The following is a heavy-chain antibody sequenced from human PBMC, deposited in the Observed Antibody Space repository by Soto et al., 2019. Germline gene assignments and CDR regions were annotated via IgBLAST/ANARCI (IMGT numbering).Heavy chain of an antibody. J-gene: IGHJ4*02. CDR1: GFSLSTTGVG. D-gene: IGHD3-10*01. Sequence: QITLKESGPTLVKPTQTLTLTCSFSGFSLSTTGVGVGWIRQSPGKALEWLAIIYWDNDKRYSPSLKSRVTITKDTSKYQVGLTVTNMDPVDTGTYYCARSLWFGELHWGQGALVTVSS. CDR2: IYWDNDK. CDR3: ARSLWFGELH. V-gene: IGHV2-5*02.